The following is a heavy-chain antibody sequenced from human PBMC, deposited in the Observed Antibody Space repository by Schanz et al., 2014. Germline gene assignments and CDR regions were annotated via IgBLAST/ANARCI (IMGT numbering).Heavy chain of an antibody. Sequence: VQLEQSGAEVKKPGSSVKVSCKASGGTFSSFGINWVRQAPGQGLEWMGIINPSGGGTSYALRFQDRVTVTRDTSRSTVYMELSSLRSEDTALYYCARDTAQSCIGPSCFEYFQHWGQGALVTVSS. CDR2: INPSGGGT. V-gene: IGHV1-46*01. J-gene: IGHJ1*01. D-gene: IGHD2-2*01. CDR3: ARDTAQSCIGPSCFEYFQH. CDR1: GGTFSSFG.